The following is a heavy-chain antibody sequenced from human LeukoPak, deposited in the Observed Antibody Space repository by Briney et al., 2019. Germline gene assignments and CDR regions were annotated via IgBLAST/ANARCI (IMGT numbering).Heavy chain of an antibody. CDR3: ARDFSSTIVLRRAFDY. V-gene: IGHV1-46*01. CDR1: GYTFTSYY. D-gene: IGHD2/OR15-2a*01. Sequence: GASVKVSCKASGYTFTSYYMHWVRQAPGQGLEWRGIINPSGGSTSYAQKFQGRVTMTRDTSTSTVYMELSSLRSEDTAVYYCARDFSSTIVLRRAFDYWGQGTLVTVSS. CDR2: INPSGGST. J-gene: IGHJ4*02.